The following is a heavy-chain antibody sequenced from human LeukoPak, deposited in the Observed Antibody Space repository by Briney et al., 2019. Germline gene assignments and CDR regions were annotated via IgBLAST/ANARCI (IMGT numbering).Heavy chain of an antibody. V-gene: IGHV4-61*01. Sequence: PSETLSLTCTVSGGSVSSGSYYWSWIRQPPGKGLEWIGYIYYSGSTNYNPSLKSRVTISVDTSKNQFSLKLSSVTAADTAVYYCARGVTTNYYYGMDVWGQGTTVTVSS. CDR3: ARGVTTNYYYGMDV. J-gene: IGHJ6*02. CDR1: GGSVSSGSYY. CDR2: IYYSGST. D-gene: IGHD4-17*01.